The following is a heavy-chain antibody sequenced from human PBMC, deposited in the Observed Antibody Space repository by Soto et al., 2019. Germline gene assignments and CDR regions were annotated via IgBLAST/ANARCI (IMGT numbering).Heavy chain of an antibody. D-gene: IGHD2-2*01. J-gene: IGHJ4*02. CDR2: INHSGST. CDR1: GGSFSGYY. V-gene: IGHV4-34*01. Sequence: PSETLSLTCAVYGGSFSGYYWSWIRQPPGKGLEWIGEINHSGSTNYNPSLKSRVTISVDTSKNQFSLKLSSVTAADTAVYYCARGGIVVVPAAMPIAYWGQGTLVTVSS. CDR3: ARGGIVVVPAAMPIAY.